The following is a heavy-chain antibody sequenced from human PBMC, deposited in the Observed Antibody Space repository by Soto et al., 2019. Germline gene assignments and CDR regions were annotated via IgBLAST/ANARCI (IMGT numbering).Heavy chain of an antibody. CDR2: IIPIFGTA. CDR1: VGTFSSYA. V-gene: IGHV1-69*12. Sequence: VQLVQSGAEVKKPGSSVRFSSKASVGTFSSYAISWVRQAPGQGLEWMGGIIPIFGTANYAQKFQGRVTMTADESTSTSYMELSSLISEDTAVYYCAKESRYCSGGSCYFLPGIDYWGQGTLVTVSS. CDR3: AKESRYCSGGSCYFLPGIDY. J-gene: IGHJ4*02. D-gene: IGHD2-15*01.